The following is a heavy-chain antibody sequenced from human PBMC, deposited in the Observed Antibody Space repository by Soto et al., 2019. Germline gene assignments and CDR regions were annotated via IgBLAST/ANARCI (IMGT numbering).Heavy chain of an antibody. D-gene: IGHD6-13*01. V-gene: IGHV3-73*01. CDR1: GFTFHGST. CDR3: ARWALIAAAGRYFDY. Sequence: PGESLKISCVGSGFTFHGSTMHWVRQASGKGLEWIGLISIKPNNFATVYAASVTGRFTISRDNAKNSLYLQMNSLRAEDTAVYYCARWALIAAAGRYFDYWGQGTLVTVSS. J-gene: IGHJ4*02. CDR2: ISIKPNNFAT.